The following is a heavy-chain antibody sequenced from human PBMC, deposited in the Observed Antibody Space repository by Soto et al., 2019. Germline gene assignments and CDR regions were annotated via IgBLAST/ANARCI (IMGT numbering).Heavy chain of an antibody. CDR2: INPNSGGT. CDR3: ARGGSVAVDYYYYGMDV. CDR1: GYTFTGYY. V-gene: IGHV1-2*04. Sequence: ASVKVSCKASGYTFTGYYMHWVRQAPGQGLEWMGWINPNSGGTNYAQKFQGWVTMTRDTSISTAYMELSRLRSDDTAVYYCARGGSVAVDYYYYGMDVWGQGTTVTVSS. D-gene: IGHD6-19*01. J-gene: IGHJ6*02.